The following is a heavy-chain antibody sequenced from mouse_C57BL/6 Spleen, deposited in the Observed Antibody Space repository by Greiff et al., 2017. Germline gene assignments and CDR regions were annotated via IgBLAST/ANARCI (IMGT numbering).Heavy chain of an antibody. V-gene: IGHV1-52*01. CDR1: GYTFTSYW. J-gene: IGHJ3*01. CDR2: IDPSDSET. CDR3: ARGFYYYGSSLFAY. Sequence: VQLQQPGAELVRPGSSVKLSCKASGYTFTSYWMHWVKQRPIQGLEWIGNIDPSDSETHYNQKFKDKATLTVDKSSSTAYMQLSSLTSEDSAVYYCARGFYYYGSSLFAYWGQGTLVTVSA. D-gene: IGHD1-1*01.